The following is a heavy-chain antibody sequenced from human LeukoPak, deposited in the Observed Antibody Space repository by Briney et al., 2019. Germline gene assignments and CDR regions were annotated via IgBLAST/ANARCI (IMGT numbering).Heavy chain of an antibody. V-gene: IGHV2-5*02. CDR2: IYWDDDK. J-gene: IGHJ4*02. D-gene: IGHD6-19*01. Sequence: SGPTLVNPTQTLTLTCTFSGFSLSTSGVGVGWIRQPPGKALEWHALIYWDDDKRYSPSLKSRLTITKDTSKNQVVLTMTNMDPVDTATYYCAHSPYSSGWYDDYFDYWGQGTLVTVSS. CDR1: GFSLSTSGVG. CDR3: AHSPYSSGWYDDYFDY.